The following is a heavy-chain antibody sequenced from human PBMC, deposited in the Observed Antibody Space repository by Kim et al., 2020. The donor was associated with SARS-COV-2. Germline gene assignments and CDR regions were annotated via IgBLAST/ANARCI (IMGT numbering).Heavy chain of an antibody. Sequence: GGSLRLSCAASGFTFIDAWMSWVRQAPGKGLEWVGSIQNKADGETTEYSPSVKDRFTISRDDSKNTVYLQMNSLKIEDTAVYFCTTDWGHYYGSGDWGQGTLVSVSS. D-gene: IGHD3-10*01. J-gene: IGHJ4*02. CDR2: IQNKADGETT. CDR1: GFTFIDAW. V-gene: IGHV3-15*01. CDR3: TTDWGHYYGSGD.